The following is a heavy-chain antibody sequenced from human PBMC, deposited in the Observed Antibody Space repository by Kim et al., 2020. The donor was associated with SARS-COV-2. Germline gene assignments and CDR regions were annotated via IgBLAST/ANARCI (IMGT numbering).Heavy chain of an antibody. CDR2: INDSGST. CDR1: GESFSGHL. CDR3: ARVSGVWSYYYYFIMDV. J-gene: IGHJ6*02. Sequence: SETLSLTCAVYGESFSGHLWTWIRQAPGKGLEWIGEINDSGSTNYKPSLKSRVTISVYTSNNQFSLKLSSVTAADTAVYYCARVSGVWSYYYYFIMDVWGQGTTVTVSS. D-gene: IGHD3-10*01. V-gene: IGHV4-34*01.